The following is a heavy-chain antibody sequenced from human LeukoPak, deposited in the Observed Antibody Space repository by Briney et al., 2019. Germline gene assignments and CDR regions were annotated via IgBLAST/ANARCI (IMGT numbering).Heavy chain of an antibody. J-gene: IGHJ5*02. CDR2: INHSGST. CDR1: GGSFSGYY. D-gene: IGHD3-3*01. CDR3: ASRKEDYDFWSGYYTNWFDP. Sequence: SETLSLTCAVYGGSFSGYYWSWIRQPPGKGLEWIGEINHSGSTNYNPSLKSRVTISGDSSNNKFTVKLSPVTAADTAVYDCASRKEDYDFWSGYYTNWFDPWGQGTLVTVSS. V-gene: IGHV4-34*01.